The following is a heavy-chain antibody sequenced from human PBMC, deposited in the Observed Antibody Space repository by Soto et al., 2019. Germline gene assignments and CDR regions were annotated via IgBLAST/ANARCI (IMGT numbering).Heavy chain of an antibody. Sequence: SETLSLTCTVSRGSVSSGGHFWSWVRQPPGKGLQWIGYVYYSGLSNYNPSLKSRVTMSADTSKNQFSLKLSSVTAADTAVYYCAGLYPYESSGYHLNYWGQGTQVTVSS. CDR2: VYYSGLS. CDR1: RGSVSSGGHF. V-gene: IGHV4-61*08. D-gene: IGHD3-22*01. J-gene: IGHJ4*02. CDR3: AGLYPYESSGYHLNY.